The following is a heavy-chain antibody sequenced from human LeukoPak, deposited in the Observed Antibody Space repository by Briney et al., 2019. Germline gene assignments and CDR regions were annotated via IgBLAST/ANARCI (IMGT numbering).Heavy chain of an antibody. CDR2: ISWNGGST. CDR1: GFTLDNYG. V-gene: IGHV3-20*04. Sequence: PGGSLTLSCAASGFTLDNYGMSWVRQAPGKGLKWLSGISWNGGSTAYADSLKGRFTISRDNPKNSLFLQMNSLRAEDTAFYYCARGQISAFDIWGQGTMVTVSS. J-gene: IGHJ3*02. CDR3: ARGQISAFDI.